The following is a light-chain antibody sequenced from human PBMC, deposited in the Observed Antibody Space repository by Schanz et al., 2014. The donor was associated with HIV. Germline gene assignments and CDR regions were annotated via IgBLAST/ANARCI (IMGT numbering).Light chain of an antibody. CDR2: GNN. CDR1: SSNIGAGYD. CDR3: SSYTSSSTLV. Sequence: QSVLTQPPSVSGAPGQRVTISCAGSSSNIGAGYDVHWYHHLPGSAPKLLISGNNNRPSGVPDRFSGSKSGNTASLTISGLQAEDEADYYCSSYTSSSTLVFGTGTKLTVL. V-gene: IGLV1-40*01. J-gene: IGLJ1*01.